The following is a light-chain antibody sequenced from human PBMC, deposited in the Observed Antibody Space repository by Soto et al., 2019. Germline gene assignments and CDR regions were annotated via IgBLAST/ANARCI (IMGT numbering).Light chain of an antibody. V-gene: IGKV1-5*01. CDR2: DAS. CDR3: QQYNSPT. Sequence: DIQVTQSPSTVSASVGDRVTITCRASQSISSWLAWYQQKPGKAPKLLIYDASSLESGVPSRFSGSGSGTEFTLTISTLQPDDFATYYGQQYNSPTCGQGTKVDIK. CDR1: QSISSW. J-gene: IGKJ1*01.